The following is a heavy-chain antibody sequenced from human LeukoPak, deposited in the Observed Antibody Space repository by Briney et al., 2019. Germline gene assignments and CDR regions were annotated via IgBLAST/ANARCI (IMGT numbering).Heavy chain of an antibody. CDR2: KYYSGNS. D-gene: IGHD1-26*01. CDR1: GGSISSSTYY. V-gene: IGHV4-39*01. Sequence: SETLSLTCTVSGGSISSSTYYWGWIRQPPGKGLELIGSKYYSGNSYYNPSLKSRVSISVDTSKNQFSLKLSSVTAADTAVYYCARGGNAFDIWGQGTMVTVSS. CDR3: ARGGNAFDI. J-gene: IGHJ3*02.